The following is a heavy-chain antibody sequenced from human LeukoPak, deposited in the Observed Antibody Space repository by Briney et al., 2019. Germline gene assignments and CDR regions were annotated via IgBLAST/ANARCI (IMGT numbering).Heavy chain of an antibody. CDR1: GFTFSNYE. CDR3: ARDGYSDCSGGSCYFEY. J-gene: IGHJ4*02. D-gene: IGHD2-15*01. CDR2: ISYDGSNK. V-gene: IGHV3-30*04. Sequence: GGSLRLSCAASGFTFSNYEMNWVRQVPGKGLEWVAVISYDGSNKYYADSVKGRFTISRDNSKNTLYLQMNSLRAEDTAVYYCARDGYSDCSGGSCYFEYWGQGTLVTVSS.